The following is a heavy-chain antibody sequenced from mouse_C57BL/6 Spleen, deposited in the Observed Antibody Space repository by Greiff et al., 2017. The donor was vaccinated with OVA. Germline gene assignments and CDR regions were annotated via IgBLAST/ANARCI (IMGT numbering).Heavy chain of an antibody. Sequence: VQLQQSGPELVKPGASVKIPCKASGYTFTDYNMDWVKQSHGKSLEWIGDINPNNGGTIYNQKFKGKATLTVDKSSSTAYMELRSLTSEDTAVYYCARSGFTTVDCDDWGQGTTLTVSS. J-gene: IGHJ2*01. D-gene: IGHD1-1*01. V-gene: IGHV1-18*01. CDR1: GYTFTDYN. CDR2: INPNNGGT. CDR3: ARSGFTTVDCDD.